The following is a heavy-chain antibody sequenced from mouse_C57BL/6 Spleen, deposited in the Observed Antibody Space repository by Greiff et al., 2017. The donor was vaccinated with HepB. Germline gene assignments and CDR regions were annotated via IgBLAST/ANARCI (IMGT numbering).Heavy chain of an antibody. CDR2: IDPSDSYT. Sequence: QVQLQQPGAELVKPGASVKLSCKASGYTFTSYWMQWVKQRPGQGLEWIGEIDPSDSYTNYNQKLKGKATLTVDTSSSTAYMQLSSLTSEDSAVYYCARGGNGYYAMDYWGQGTSVTVSS. CDR3: ARGGNGYYAMDY. V-gene: IGHV1-50*01. CDR1: GYTFTSYW. J-gene: IGHJ4*01.